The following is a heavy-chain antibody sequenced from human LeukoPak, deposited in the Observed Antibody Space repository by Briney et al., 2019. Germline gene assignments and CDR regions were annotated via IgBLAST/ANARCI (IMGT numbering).Heavy chain of an antibody. Sequence: GGSLRLSCAASGFTFSSYAMSWVRQAPGKGLEWVSDINGSGGSTYYADSVKGRFTISRDNSKNTLYLQMNSLRAEDTAVYYCAKDGRYYDILTGYRPYYYYYYMDVWGKGTTVTISS. CDR3: AKDGRYYDILTGYRPYYYYYYMDV. D-gene: IGHD3-9*01. J-gene: IGHJ6*03. CDR2: INGSGGST. CDR1: GFTFSSYA. V-gene: IGHV3-23*01.